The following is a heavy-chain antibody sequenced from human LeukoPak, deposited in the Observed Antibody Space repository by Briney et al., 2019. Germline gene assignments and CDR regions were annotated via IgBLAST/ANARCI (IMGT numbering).Heavy chain of an antibody. CDR2: ISSSSSYI. J-gene: IGHJ3*02. Sequence: PGGSLRLSCAASGFTFSSYSMNWVRQAPGKGLEWVSSISSSSSYIYYADSVKGRFTISRDNAKNSLYLQMNSLRAEDTAVYYCARSQIVVGSYDAFDIWGQGTVVTVSS. V-gene: IGHV3-21*01. CDR1: GFTFSSYS. CDR3: ARSQIVVGSYDAFDI. D-gene: IGHD3-22*01.